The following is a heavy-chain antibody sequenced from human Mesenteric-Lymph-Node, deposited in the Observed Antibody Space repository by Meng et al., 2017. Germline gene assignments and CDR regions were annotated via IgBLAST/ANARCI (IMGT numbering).Heavy chain of an antibody. CDR2: IWYDGSNK. Sequence: GESLKISCAASGFTFSSYGMHWVRQAPGKGLEWVAVIWYDGSNKYYADSVKGRFTISRDNSKNTLYLQMNSLRAEDTAVYYCARDNGYGLFDMWGQGTMVTVSS. CDR1: GFTFSSYG. V-gene: IGHV3-33*01. CDR3: ARDNGYGLFDM. J-gene: IGHJ3*02. D-gene: IGHD5-12*01.